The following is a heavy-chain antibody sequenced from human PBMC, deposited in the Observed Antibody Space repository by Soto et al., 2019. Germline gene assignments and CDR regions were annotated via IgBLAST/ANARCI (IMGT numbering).Heavy chain of an antibody. D-gene: IGHD7-27*01. CDR2: ISSSSSYI. CDR3: ARALDWGYLYYYGMDV. CDR1: GFTFSSYS. Sequence: EVQLVESGGGLVKPGGSLRLSCAASGFTFSSYSMNWVRQAPGKGLEWVSSISSSSSYIYYADSVKGRFTISRDNAKNSLYLQMNSLRAEDTAVYYCARALDWGYLYYYGMDVWGQGTTVTVSS. J-gene: IGHJ6*02. V-gene: IGHV3-21*01.